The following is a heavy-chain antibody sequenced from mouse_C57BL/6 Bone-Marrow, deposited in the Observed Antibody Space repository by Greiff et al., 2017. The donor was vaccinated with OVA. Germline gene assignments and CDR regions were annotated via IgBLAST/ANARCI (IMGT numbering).Heavy chain of an antibody. Sequence: EVQLQESGPELVKPGASVKIPCKASGYTFTDYNMDWVKQSHGKSLEWIGDINPNNGGTIYNQKFKGKATLTVDKSSSTAYMELRSLTSEDTAVYDGARSDSSGYRAWFAYWGQGTLVTVSA. D-gene: IGHD3-2*02. J-gene: IGHJ3*01. CDR1: GYTFTDYN. V-gene: IGHV1-18*01. CDR2: INPNNGGT. CDR3: ARSDSSGYRAWFAY.